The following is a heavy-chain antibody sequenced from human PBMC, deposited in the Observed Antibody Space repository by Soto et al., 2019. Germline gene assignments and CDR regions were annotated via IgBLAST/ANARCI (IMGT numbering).Heavy chain of an antibody. V-gene: IGHV1-18*01. CDR1: GFTFTSYA. CDR3: PRHFTVWPPDWVYS. CDR2: ISADNGNT. Sequence: QVHLVQSGAEVKMPGASVKVSCKASGFTFTSYAFNWVRQAPGQGLEWMGWISADNGNTNYARNFRGRVKIPTDSYNSTGYLELGSLQSADTAVYFCPRHFTVWPPDWVYSWGQGALVSVS. J-gene: IGHJ4*02. D-gene: IGHD3-9*01.